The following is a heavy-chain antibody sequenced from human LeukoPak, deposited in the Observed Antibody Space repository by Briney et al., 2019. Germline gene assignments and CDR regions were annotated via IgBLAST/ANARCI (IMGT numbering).Heavy chain of an antibody. D-gene: IGHD1-26*01. CDR3: ARDQSGSYLYFFDY. V-gene: IGHV4-39*07. CDR2: IYYSGST. CDR1: GGSISSTYYY. Sequence: SETLSLTCTVSGGSISSTYYYWGWLRQPPGKGLEWIGSIYYSGSTYYNPSLKSRVTISVDTSKNQFSLKLSSVTAADTAVYYCARDQSGSYLYFFDYWGQGTLVTVSS. J-gene: IGHJ4*02.